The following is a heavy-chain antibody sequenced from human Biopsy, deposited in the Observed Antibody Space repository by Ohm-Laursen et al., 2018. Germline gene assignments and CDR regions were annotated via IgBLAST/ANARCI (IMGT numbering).Heavy chain of an antibody. D-gene: IGHD2/OR15-2a*01. CDR3: TRDTTYYAGTTYYDALDV. V-gene: IGHV3-21*06. CDR2: ISASSSYI. Sequence: SLRLSCSASGVTLSGYGMNWVRQAPGKGLEWVSSISASSSYIYYADSVKGRFTVSRDNTKNTLYLQMNSLRAEDTAAYYCTRDTTYYAGTTYYDALDVWGQGTTVTVSS. CDR1: GVTLSGYG. J-gene: IGHJ3*01.